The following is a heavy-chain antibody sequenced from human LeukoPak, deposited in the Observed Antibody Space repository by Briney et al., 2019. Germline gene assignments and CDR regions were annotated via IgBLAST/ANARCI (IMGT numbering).Heavy chain of an antibody. V-gene: IGHV4-59*01. D-gene: IGHD4-17*01. CDR3: ARTGSTVTMLYPFDH. J-gene: IGHJ4*02. Sequence: PSETLSLTCTVSGGSIRSYYWSWIQQPPGKGLEWIGYIYYSGSTNYNPSLKSRVSISVDTSKNQFSLKLSSVTAADTAVYYCARTGSTVTMLYPFDHWGQGTLVTVSS. CDR2: IYYSGST. CDR1: GGSIRSYY.